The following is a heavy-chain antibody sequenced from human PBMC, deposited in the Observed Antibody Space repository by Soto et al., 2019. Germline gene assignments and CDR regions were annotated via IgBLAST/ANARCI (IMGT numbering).Heavy chain of an antibody. V-gene: IGHV1-8*01. J-gene: IGHJ6*02. CDR2: MNPNSGNT. CDR3: ARDWVIQLWGAYHYYAMDV. CDR1: GYTFTSYD. D-gene: IGHD5-18*01. Sequence: ASVKVSCKASGYTFTSYDINWVRQATGQGLEWMGWMNPNSGNTGYAQKFQGRVTMTRNTSISTAYMELSSLRSEDTAVYYCARDWVIQLWGAYHYYAMDVWGQGTTVTVPS.